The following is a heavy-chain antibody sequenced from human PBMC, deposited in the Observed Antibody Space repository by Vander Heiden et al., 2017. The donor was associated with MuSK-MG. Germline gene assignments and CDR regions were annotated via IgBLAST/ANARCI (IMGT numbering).Heavy chain of an antibody. CDR2: IIPIFGTA. CDR1: GGTFSSYA. CDR3: ARYYDSSGYYSGAFDI. Sequence: QVQLVQSGAEVKKPGSSVKVSCKASGGTFSSYAIRWVRQAPGQGLEWMGGIIPIFGTANYAQKFQGRVTITADKSTSTAYMELSSLRSEDTAVYYCARYYDSSGYYSGAFDIWGQGTMVTVSS. V-gene: IGHV1-69*06. J-gene: IGHJ3*02. D-gene: IGHD3-22*01.